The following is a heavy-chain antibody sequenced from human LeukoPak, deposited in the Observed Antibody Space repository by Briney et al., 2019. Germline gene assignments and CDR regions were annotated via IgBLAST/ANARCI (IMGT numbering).Heavy chain of an antibody. Sequence: SSETLSLTCTVSGGSISSYYWSWIRQPPGKGLEWIGYIYYSGSTNYNPSLKSRVTISVDTSKNQFSLKLSSVTAADTAVYYCARGDYYDGGGRNWFDPWGQGTLVTVSS. CDR2: IYYSGST. CDR3: ARGDYYDGGGRNWFDP. V-gene: IGHV4-59*01. J-gene: IGHJ5*02. D-gene: IGHD3-16*01. CDR1: GGSISSYY.